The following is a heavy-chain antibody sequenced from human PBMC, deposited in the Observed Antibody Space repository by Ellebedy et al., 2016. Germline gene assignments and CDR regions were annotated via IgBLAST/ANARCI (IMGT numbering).Heavy chain of an antibody. CDR1: GFTFSSYW. Sequence: GESLKISXAASGFTFSSYWMSWVRQAPGKGLEWVANIKQDGSEKYYVDSVKGRFTISRDNAKNSLYLQMNSLRAEDTAVYYCATHGDGDAFDIWGQGTMVTVSS. J-gene: IGHJ3*02. CDR2: IKQDGSEK. V-gene: IGHV3-7*01. D-gene: IGHD4-17*01. CDR3: ATHGDGDAFDI.